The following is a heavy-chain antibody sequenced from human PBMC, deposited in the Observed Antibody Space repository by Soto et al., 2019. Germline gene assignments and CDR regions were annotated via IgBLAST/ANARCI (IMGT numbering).Heavy chain of an antibody. V-gene: IGHV4-4*02. D-gene: IGHD3-10*01. CDR2: IYHSGST. J-gene: IGHJ5*02. CDR1: GGSISSSNW. CDR3: ARGLWFGELLYWFDP. Sequence: PSETLSLTCAVSGGSISSSNWWSWVRQPPGKGLEWIGEIYHSGSTNYNPSLKSRVTISVDKSKNQFSLKLSSVTAADTAVYYCARGLWFGELLYWFDPWGQGTLVTVSS.